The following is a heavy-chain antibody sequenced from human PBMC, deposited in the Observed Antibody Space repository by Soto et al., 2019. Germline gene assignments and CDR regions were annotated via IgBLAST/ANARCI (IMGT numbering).Heavy chain of an antibody. Sequence: SVKVSCKASGGTLSSYAVSWVRQDPGQGLEWMGGIIPIFGTANYAQKFQGRVTITADESTSTAYMELSSLRSEDTAVYYCARADYDILTGYYRRHGMDVWGQGTTVTVSS. V-gene: IGHV1-69*13. CDR3: ARADYDILTGYYRRHGMDV. J-gene: IGHJ6*02. D-gene: IGHD3-9*01. CDR2: IIPIFGTA. CDR1: GGTLSSYA.